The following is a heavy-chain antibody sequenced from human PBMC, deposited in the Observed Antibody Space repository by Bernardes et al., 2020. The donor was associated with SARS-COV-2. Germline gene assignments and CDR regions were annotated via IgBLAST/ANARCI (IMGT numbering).Heavy chain of an antibody. D-gene: IGHD6-19*01. CDR3: ARDRSPWGYSSGLHLDY. V-gene: IGHV3-33*01. CDR1: GFTFSSYG. J-gene: IGHJ4*02. Sequence: GGSLRLSCAASGFTFSSYGMHWVRQAPGKGLEWVAVIWYDGSNKYYADSVKGRFTISRDNSKNTLYLQLNSLRAEDTALYYCARDRSPWGYSSGLHLDYWGQGTLVTVSS. CDR2: IWYDGSNK.